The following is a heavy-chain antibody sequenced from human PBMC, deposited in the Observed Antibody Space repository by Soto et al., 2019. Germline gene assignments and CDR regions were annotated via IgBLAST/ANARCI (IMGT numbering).Heavy chain of an antibody. CDR3: AREGYYYDSSGYFFSGAFDI. J-gene: IGHJ3*02. V-gene: IGHV1-46*03. CDR1: GYTLTSYY. D-gene: IGHD3-22*01. Sequence: ASVKVSCKASGYTLTSYYMNWVRQAPGQGLEWMGIINPSGGSTSYAQKFQGRVTMTRDTSTSTVYMELSSLRFEHTAVYYCAREGYYYDSSGYFFSGAFDIWGQGTLVTVSS. CDR2: INPSGGST.